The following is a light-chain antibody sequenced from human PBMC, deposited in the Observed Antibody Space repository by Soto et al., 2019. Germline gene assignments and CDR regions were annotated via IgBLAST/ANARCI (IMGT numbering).Light chain of an antibody. CDR1: QSISSY. Sequence: DLQMTQSPSSLSASVGDRVTITCRASQSISSYLNWYQQKPGKAPKLLIYAASSLQSGVPSRFSGSGSGTDFTLTISSQQPEDFATYYCQQSYSTLSYTFGQGTKLEIK. V-gene: IGKV1-39*01. J-gene: IGKJ2*01. CDR2: AAS. CDR3: QQSYSTLSYT.